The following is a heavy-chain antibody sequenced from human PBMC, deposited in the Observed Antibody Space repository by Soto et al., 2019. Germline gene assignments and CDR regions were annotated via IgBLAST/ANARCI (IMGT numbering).Heavy chain of an antibody. J-gene: IGHJ4*02. Sequence: PSETLSLTCAVFGGSFSGHYCSWILQPPGKGLEWIGEINHSGSTNYNPSLKSRVSISVDTSKNQFSLKLSSVTAADTAVYYCGVGARPVDYWGQGTLVTVSS. D-gene: IGHD1-26*01. CDR3: GVGARPVDY. CDR1: GGSFSGHY. V-gene: IGHV4-34*01. CDR2: INHSGST.